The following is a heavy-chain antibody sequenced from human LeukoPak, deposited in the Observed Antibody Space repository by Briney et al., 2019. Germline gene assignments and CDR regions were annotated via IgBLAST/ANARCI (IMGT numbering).Heavy chain of an antibody. J-gene: IGHJ4*02. D-gene: IGHD6-25*01. Sequence: PGGSLRLSCAASGFTFSSYAMSWVRQAPGKGLEWVAVISYDGSNKYYADSVKGRFTISRDNSKNTLYLQMNSLRAEDTAVYYCAKLGYPDYWGQGTLVTVSS. CDR1: GFTFSSYA. CDR3: AKLGYPDY. CDR2: ISYDGSNK. V-gene: IGHV3-30*18.